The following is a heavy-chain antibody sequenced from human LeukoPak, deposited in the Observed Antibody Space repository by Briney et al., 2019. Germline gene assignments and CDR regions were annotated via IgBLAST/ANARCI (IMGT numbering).Heavy chain of an antibody. J-gene: IGHJ4*02. Sequence: ASVKVSCKASGYTFTSYGISWVRQAPGQGLEWMGWISAYNGNTNYAQKLQGRVTMTTDTSTSTAYMELRSLRSDDTAVYYWARADSGYSSGWYERYFDYWGQGTLVTVSS. V-gene: IGHV1-18*01. D-gene: IGHD6-19*01. CDR3: ARADSGYSSGWYERYFDY. CDR1: GYTFTSYG. CDR2: ISAYNGNT.